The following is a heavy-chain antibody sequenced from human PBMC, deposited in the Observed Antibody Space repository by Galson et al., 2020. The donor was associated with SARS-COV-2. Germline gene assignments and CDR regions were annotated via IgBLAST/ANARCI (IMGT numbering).Heavy chain of an antibody. Sequence: SETLSLTCTVSGGSLTTYYWSWIRQPAGKGLEWIGRIYTGGSTDYNPSLKSRVSMSEDSSKNQFSLKLRSVTAADTAVYYCAREAGHPVKFDYWGQGTQVTVSS. D-gene: IGHD6-19*01. V-gene: IGHV4-4*07. CDR1: GGSLTTYY. CDR2: IYTGGST. J-gene: IGHJ4*02. CDR3: AREAGHPVKFDY.